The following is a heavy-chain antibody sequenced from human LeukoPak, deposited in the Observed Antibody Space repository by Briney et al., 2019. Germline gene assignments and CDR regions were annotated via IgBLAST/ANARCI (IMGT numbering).Heavy chain of an antibody. Sequence: GGSLRLSCTASGFTLSNYWMSWVRRAPGKGLEWVATIQQDGSGKYYVDSVKGRFTISRDNAEKSLYLQMNSLGADDAAVYYCARDSPYRFDYWGQGTLVTVSS. J-gene: IGHJ4*02. CDR1: GFTLSNYW. V-gene: IGHV3-7*01. D-gene: IGHD2-2*01. CDR3: ARDSPYRFDY. CDR2: IQQDGSGK.